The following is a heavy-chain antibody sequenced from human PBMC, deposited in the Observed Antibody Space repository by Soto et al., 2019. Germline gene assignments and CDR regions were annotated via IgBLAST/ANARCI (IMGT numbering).Heavy chain of an antibody. D-gene: IGHD3-10*01. V-gene: IGHV4-34*01. CDR3: ARNYGSGRSGYYYGMDV. CDR2: INHSGST. Sequence: SATLSLTCAVYGGSFSGYYWSWIRQPPGKGLEWIGEINHSGSTNYNPSLKSRVTISVDTSKNQFSLKLSSVTAADTAVYYCARNYGSGRSGYYYGMDVWGQGTTVTVSS. J-gene: IGHJ6*02. CDR1: GGSFSGYY.